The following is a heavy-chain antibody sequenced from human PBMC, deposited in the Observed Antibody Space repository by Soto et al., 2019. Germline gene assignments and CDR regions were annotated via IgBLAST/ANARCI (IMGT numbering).Heavy chain of an antibody. Sequence: GESMKISWKGSGCSFTSYWIGWVRQMHGKGLEWMGIIYPGDSDTRYSPSFQGQVTISADKSISTAYLQWSSLKASDTAMYYCARLRDNWFDPWGQGTLVTGSS. V-gene: IGHV5-51*01. CDR3: ARLRDNWFDP. J-gene: IGHJ5*02. CDR1: GCSFTSYW. CDR2: IYPGDSDT.